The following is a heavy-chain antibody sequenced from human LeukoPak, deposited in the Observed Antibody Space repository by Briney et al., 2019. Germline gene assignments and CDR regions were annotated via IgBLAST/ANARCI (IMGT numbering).Heavy chain of an antibody. CDR3: ARQRQGSFDY. Sequence: PGGSLRLSCAASGFTFSSYSMNWVRQAPGKGLEWVSYISSSSSTIHYADSLKARFTISRDNAKNSLYLQMNSLRDEDTAVYYCARQRQGSFDYWGQGTLVTVSS. D-gene: IGHD2-15*01. CDR2: ISSSSSTI. J-gene: IGHJ4*02. CDR1: GFTFSSYS. V-gene: IGHV3-48*02.